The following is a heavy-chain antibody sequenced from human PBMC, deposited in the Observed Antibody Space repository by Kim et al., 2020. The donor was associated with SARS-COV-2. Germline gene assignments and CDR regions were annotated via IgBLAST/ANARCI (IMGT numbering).Heavy chain of an antibody. CDR3: ARDRLWFGELSISWAFDI. D-gene: IGHD3-10*01. CDR1: GGSISSYY. Sequence: SETLSLTCTVSGGSISSYYWSWIRQPPGKGLEWIGYIYYSGSTNYNPSLKSRVTISVDTSKNQFSLKLSSVTAADTAVYYCARDRLWFGELSISWAFDIWGQGTMVTVSS. CDR2: IYYSGST. J-gene: IGHJ3*02. V-gene: IGHV4-59*13.